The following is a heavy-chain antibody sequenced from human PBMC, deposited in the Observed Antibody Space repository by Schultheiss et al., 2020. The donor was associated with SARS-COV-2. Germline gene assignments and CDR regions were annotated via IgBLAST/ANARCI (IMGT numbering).Heavy chain of an antibody. CDR1: GGSISSGGYY. J-gene: IGHJ5*02. CDR3: ARHPHDSSGYYYGWFDP. V-gene: IGHV4-31*03. D-gene: IGHD3-22*01. CDR2: IYYSGST. Sequence: SQTLSLTCTVSGGSISSGGYYWSWIRQHPGKGLEWIGYIYYSGSTYYNPSLKSRVTISVDTSKNQFSLKLSSVTAADTAVYYCARHPHDSSGYYYGWFDPWGQGTLVTVSS.